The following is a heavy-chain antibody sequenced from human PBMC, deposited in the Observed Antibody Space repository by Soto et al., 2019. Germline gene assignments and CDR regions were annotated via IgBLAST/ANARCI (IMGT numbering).Heavy chain of an antibody. CDR3: VRQYYDFWTDFPDFDY. CDR2: ISANSGRA. J-gene: IGHJ4*02. CDR1: GYTFSKYD. V-gene: IGHV1-18*01. Sequence: ASVKVSCKTSGYTFSKYDISWVRQAPGQGLEWMGLISANSGRANYAQKLQGRVTMTTDTSTSTAYMELRSLRSDDTAVYYCVRQYYDFWTDFPDFDYWGQGTLVTVSS. D-gene: IGHD3-3*01.